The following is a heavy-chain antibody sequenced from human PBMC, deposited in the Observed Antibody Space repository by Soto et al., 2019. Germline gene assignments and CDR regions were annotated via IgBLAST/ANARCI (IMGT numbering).Heavy chain of an antibody. J-gene: IGHJ4*02. CDR3: AREFYYYDSSGYYYLYY. D-gene: IGHD3-22*01. V-gene: IGHV1-46*01. CDR2: INPSGGST. Sequence: VRQAPGQGLEWMGIINPSGGSTSYAQKFQGRVTMTRDTSTSTVYMELSSLRSEDTAVYYCAREFYYYDSSGYYYLYYWGQGTLVTVSS.